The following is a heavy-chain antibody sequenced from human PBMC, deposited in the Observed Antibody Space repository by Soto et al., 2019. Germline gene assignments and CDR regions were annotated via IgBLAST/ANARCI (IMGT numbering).Heavy chain of an antibody. CDR1: GESFSNHY. CDR2: INYSGST. J-gene: IGHJ6*02. V-gene: IGHV4-34*01. Sequence: LSLPCAVYGESFSNHYWTWIRQSPGKGLEWVGEINYSGSTRYNWSLGSRVTISVDTSKNQFSLMVTSVTAEDTAVYYCARGVVYRDVGLAYGMDVWGQGTTVTVSS. CDR3: ARGVVYRDVGLAYGMDV. D-gene: IGHD3-22*01.